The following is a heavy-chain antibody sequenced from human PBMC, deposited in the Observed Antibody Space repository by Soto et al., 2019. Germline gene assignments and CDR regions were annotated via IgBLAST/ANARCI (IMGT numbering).Heavy chain of an antibody. CDR2: ISYDGGMK. CDR1: GFTFSSYA. J-gene: IGHJ4*02. D-gene: IGHD3-9*01. Sequence: QVQLVESGGGVVQPGRSLRLSCAASGFTFSSYAMHWVRQAPGKGLEWVAVISYDGGMKYYADSVKGRFTISRDNSKNTLYLQMNSLRAEDTAVYYCARSHHDWDWAYTDYWGQGTLVTVSS. V-gene: IGHV3-30-3*01. CDR3: ARSHHDWDWAYTDY.